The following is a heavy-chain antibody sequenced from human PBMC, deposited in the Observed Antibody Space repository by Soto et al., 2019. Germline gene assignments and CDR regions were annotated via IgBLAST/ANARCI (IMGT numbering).Heavy chain of an antibody. CDR2: ISGSGGST. J-gene: IGHJ3*02. CDR1: GFTFSSYA. CDR3: AKDSLLVGFSGWDAFDI. V-gene: IGHV3-23*01. D-gene: IGHD6-19*01. Sequence: EVQLLESGGGLVQPGGSLRLSCAASGFTFSSYAMSWVRQAPGKGLEWVSAISGSGGSTYYADSVKGRFTISRDNSNNTQYLQMNSQRAEDTAVYYCAKDSLLVGFSGWDAFDIWGQGTMVTVSS.